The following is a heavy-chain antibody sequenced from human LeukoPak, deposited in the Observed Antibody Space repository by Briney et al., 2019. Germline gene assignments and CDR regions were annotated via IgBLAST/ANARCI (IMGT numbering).Heavy chain of an antibody. CDR3: AGADVLLWFGESALQAFDI. CDR2: IYYSGST. V-gene: IGHV4-61*05. D-gene: IGHD3-10*01. Sequence: SETLSLTCTVSGGSISSSSYYWGWIRQPPGKGLEWIGYIYYSGSTNYNPSLKSRVTISVDTSKNQFSLKLSSVTAADTAVYYCAGADVLLWFGESALQAFDIWGQGTMVTVSS. J-gene: IGHJ3*02. CDR1: GGSISSSSYY.